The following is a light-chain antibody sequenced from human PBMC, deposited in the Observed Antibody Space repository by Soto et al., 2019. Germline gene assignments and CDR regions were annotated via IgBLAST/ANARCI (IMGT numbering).Light chain of an antibody. CDR2: DAS. CDR3: QQYNDWPSIT. V-gene: IGKV3-15*01. J-gene: IGKJ5*01. Sequence: EIVMTQSPATLSVSPGERATLSCRASQSVGSYLAWYQQKPGQALRLLIYDASTRATGVPARFSGSGSGTEFTLTISSLQSEAFAVYYCQQYNDWPSITFGQGTRLEIK. CDR1: QSVGSY.